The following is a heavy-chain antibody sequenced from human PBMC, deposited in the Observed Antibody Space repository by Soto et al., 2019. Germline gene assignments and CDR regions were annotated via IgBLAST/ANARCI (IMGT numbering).Heavy chain of an antibody. Sequence: QVQLVQSGAEVKKPGSSVKVSCKASGGTFSSYAISWVRQAPGQGLEWMGGIIPIFGTANYAQKFQGRVTITADEATSAAYMELSSLSYEDTAVYYCATYAAVAGTDVVGALDIWGQGTLVTVSS. CDR3: ATYAAVAGTDVVGALDI. J-gene: IGHJ3*02. CDR1: GGTFSSYA. CDR2: IIPIFGTA. V-gene: IGHV1-69*01. D-gene: IGHD6-19*01.